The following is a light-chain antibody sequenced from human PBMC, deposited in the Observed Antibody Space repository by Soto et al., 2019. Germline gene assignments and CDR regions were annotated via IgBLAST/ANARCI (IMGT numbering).Light chain of an antibody. Sequence: EIVLTQSPVTRSLSPGERATLSCRASQSVTNNYLAWYQQKPGQAPRLLIDGASRRATAIPDRFSGSGSGTDFTLTISRLEPEDFAVFYCQQYGSSPITFGQGTRLEIK. V-gene: IGKV3-20*01. J-gene: IGKJ5*01. CDR3: QQYGSSPIT. CDR1: QSVTNNY. CDR2: GAS.